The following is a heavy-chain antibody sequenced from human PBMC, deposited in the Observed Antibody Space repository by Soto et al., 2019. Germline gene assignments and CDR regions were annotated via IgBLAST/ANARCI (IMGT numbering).Heavy chain of an antibody. CDR3: ARAGYDFSSGYFGEDY. CDR2: ISAYNGNT. CDR1: GYTFTSYG. J-gene: IGHJ4*02. D-gene: IGHD3-3*01. V-gene: IGHV1-18*01. Sequence: QVQLVQSGAEVKKPGASVKVSCKASGYTFTSYGISWVRQAPGQGLERMGWISAYNGNTNYAQKLQGRVTMTTDTPTSTAYMELRSLRSDDTAVYYCARAGYDFSSGYFGEDYWGQGTLVTVSS.